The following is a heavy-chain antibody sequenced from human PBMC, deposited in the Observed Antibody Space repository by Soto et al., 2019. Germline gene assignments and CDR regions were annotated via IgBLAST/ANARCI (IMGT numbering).Heavy chain of an antibody. J-gene: IGHJ4*02. Sequence: EVQLVESGGGLVQPGGSLRLSCAASGFTFSDNWMSWVRQAPGKGLECVANIKTDGSEKYYVDPVKGRFTISGANAKNALYLQMNSLRAEDTAVYYCATSMGRGGNDYWGQGTLVAVSA. D-gene: IGHD3-10*01. CDR2: IKTDGSEK. CDR3: ATSMGRGGNDY. V-gene: IGHV3-7*05. CDR1: GFTFSDNW.